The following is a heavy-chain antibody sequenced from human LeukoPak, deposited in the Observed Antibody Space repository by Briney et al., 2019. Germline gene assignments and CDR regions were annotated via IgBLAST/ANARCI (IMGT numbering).Heavy chain of an antibody. CDR1: GGSISSSSYY. CDR2: IYYTGST. CDR3: ARQGVYDYGAYAFDF. D-gene: IGHD4-17*01. Sequence: PSETLSLTGTVSGGSISSSSYYWGWIRQPPGKGLEWIGSIYYTGSTNYNPSLKSRVTISVDTSKDQFSLKLSSVTAADTAVYYCARQGVYDYGAYAFDFWGQGTLVTVSS. V-gene: IGHV4-39*01. J-gene: IGHJ4*02.